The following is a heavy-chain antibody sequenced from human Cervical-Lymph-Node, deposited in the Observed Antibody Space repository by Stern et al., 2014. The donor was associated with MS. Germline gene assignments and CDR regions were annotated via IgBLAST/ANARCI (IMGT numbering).Heavy chain of an antibody. CDR1: QIPFDDYG. V-gene: IGHV3-9*01. J-gene: IGHJ5*01. CDR3: AKSYSSSWSGWIDS. D-gene: IGHD6-13*01. CDR2: IGWNSATK. Sequence: EVQLVESGGGLVQPGRSLRLSCSASQIPFDDYGFHWVRQVPGKGLEWVPAIGWNSATKVYADSVKGRFTISRDNARDSLYLQMNNLTPDDTALYYCAKSYSSSWSGWIDSWGQGILVTVSS.